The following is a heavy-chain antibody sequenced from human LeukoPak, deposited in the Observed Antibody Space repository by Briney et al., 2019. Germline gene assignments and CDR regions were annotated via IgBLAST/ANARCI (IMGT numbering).Heavy chain of an antibody. D-gene: IGHD6-13*01. V-gene: IGHV3-11*01. CDR3: ARDSIAAAGTRVTVGVFDY. J-gene: IGHJ4*02. Sequence: GALRLSFAASGFTFRYYYMSWVRQAPGKGLGWVSYISSSGSTIYYADSVKGRFTISRDNAKNSLYLQMNSLRAEDTAVYYCARDSIAAAGTRVTVGVFDYWGQGTLVTVSS. CDR2: ISSSGSTI. CDR1: GFTFRYYY.